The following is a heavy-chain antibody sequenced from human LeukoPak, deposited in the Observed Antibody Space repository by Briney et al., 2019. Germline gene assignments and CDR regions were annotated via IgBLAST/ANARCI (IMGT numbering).Heavy chain of an antibody. D-gene: IGHD6-6*01. CDR1: GGSISSGGYS. J-gene: IGHJ5*02. CDR3: ARDGGYSSSSLFFQFNWFDP. CDR2: ISFSGST. Sequence: SQTLYLTCDVSGGSISSGGYSWNWIRQYPGKRLEWIGYISFSGSTYYNPSLKSRVTISADTSKNHFSLGLSSVTAADTAVYYCARDGGYSSSSLFFQFNWFDPWGQGTLVTVSS. V-gene: IGHV4-31*11.